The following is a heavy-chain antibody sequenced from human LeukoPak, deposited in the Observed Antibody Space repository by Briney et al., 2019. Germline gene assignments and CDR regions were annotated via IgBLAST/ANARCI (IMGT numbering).Heavy chain of an antibody. D-gene: IGHD6-13*01. CDR3: ARGGSSWYFYYYYGMDV. CDR2: ISAYNGNT. Sequence: ASVKVSCKASGYTFTSYGISWVRQAPGQGLEWMGWISAYNGNTNYAQKFQGRVTMTRNTSISTAYMELSSLRSEDTAVYYCARGGSSWYFYYYYGMDVWGQGTTVTVSS. V-gene: IGHV1-18*01. J-gene: IGHJ6*02. CDR1: GYTFTSYG.